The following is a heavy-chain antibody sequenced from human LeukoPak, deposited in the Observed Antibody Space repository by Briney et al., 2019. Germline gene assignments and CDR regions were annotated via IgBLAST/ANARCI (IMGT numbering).Heavy chain of an antibody. J-gene: IGHJ4*01. V-gene: IGHV4-59*01. D-gene: IGHD6-19*01. CDR1: GGLMSSYY. CDR3: PRKDDSGWYFDY. Sequence: SETLSLTCSVSGGLMSSYYWSWIRQPTGKGLVGLGYFYYSWITNYNPSLKSRVNISGDTSKNQFSLKLSSLTAADTAVYICPRKDDSGWYFDYWGHGTLVTVSS. CDR2: FYYSWIT.